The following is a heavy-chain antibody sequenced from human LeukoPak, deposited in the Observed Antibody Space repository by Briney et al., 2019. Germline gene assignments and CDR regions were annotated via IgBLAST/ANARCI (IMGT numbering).Heavy chain of an antibody. CDR1: GGSFSGYY. V-gene: IGHV4-34*01. Sequence: PSETLSLTCAVYGGSFSGYYWSWIRQPPGKGLEWIGEINHSGSTNYNPSLKSRVTIPVDTSKNQFSLKLSSVTAADTAVYYCARGTWFSSSSVYYYYYGMDVWGQGTTVTVSS. CDR2: INHSGST. J-gene: IGHJ6*02. CDR3: ARGTWFSSSSVYYYYYGMDV. D-gene: IGHD6-6*01.